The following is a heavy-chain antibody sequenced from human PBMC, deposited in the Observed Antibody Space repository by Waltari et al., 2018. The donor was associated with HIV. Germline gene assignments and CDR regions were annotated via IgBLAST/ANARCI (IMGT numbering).Heavy chain of an antibody. V-gene: IGHV1-8*01. D-gene: IGHD6-13*01. CDR3: ARRASSWYENRENYFYGMDV. CDR2: VNPDSGNT. Sequence: QVQLVQSGAEVKKPGASVKVSCKAFGYTFTSYDINWVRQATGQGLEWMGWVNPDSGNTGEAKELQGRVTMTRKTSITTAYMELSGLRSEDTAVYYCARRASSWYENRENYFYGMDVWGQGTTVTVSS. J-gene: IGHJ6*02. CDR1: GYTFTSYD.